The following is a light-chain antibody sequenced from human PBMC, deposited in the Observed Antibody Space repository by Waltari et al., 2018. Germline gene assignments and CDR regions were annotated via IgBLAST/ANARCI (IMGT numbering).Light chain of an antibody. CDR1: QDISDY. Sequence: DIQMTQSPSSLSASVGDRVTITCQASQDISDYINWYQQKPGKAPKLLIYDASNLETSVPSRVSESGSERDFTFTIISLQPEDIETYYCQQYDNLPITFGQGTRLEIK. CDR3: QQYDNLPIT. V-gene: IGKV1-33*01. J-gene: IGKJ5*01. CDR2: DAS.